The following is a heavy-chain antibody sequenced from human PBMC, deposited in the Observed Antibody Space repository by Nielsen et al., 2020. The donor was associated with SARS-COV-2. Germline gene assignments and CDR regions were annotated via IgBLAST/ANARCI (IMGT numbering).Heavy chain of an antibody. J-gene: IGHJ4*02. Sequence: LRLSCSVSGGSIGSGGFYWSWIRQHAGKGLEWIGHIYYTGTTYYNQSLKSRMTISVDTTLNQFSLKVSSVTVADTAVYYCARGKTTVTTFDLWGQGTLVTVSS. CDR3: ARGKTTVTTFDL. V-gene: IGHV4-31*03. CDR2: IYYTGTT. CDR1: GGSIGSGGFY. D-gene: IGHD4-17*01.